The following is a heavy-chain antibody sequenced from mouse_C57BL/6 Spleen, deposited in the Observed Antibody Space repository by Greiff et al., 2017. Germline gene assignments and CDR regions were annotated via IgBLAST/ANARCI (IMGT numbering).Heavy chain of an antibody. CDR3: ANYYGSSSYAMDY. V-gene: IGHV1-82*01. CDR2: IYPGNGDT. D-gene: IGHD1-1*01. J-gene: IGHJ4*01. Sequence: VKLVESGPELVKPGASVKISCKASGYAFSSSWMNWVKQRPGQGLEWIGRIYPGNGDTNYNGKFKGKATLTADKSSSTAYMQLSSLTSEDSAVYFCANYYGSSSYAMDYWGQGTSVTVSS. CDR1: GYAFSSSW.